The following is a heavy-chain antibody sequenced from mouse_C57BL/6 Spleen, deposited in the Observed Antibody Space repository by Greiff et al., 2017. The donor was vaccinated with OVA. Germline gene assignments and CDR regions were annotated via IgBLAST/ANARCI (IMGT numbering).Heavy chain of an antibody. CDR2: IYPGDGDT. Sequence: QVQLQQSGPELVKPGASVKISCKASGYAFSSSWMNWVKQRPGKGLEWIGRIYPGDGDTNYNGKFKGKATLTADKSSSTAYMQLSSLTSEDSAVYFCARAGLTLYYFDYWGQGTTLTVSS. D-gene: IGHD3-1*01. CDR1: GYAFSSSW. V-gene: IGHV1-82*01. CDR3: ARAGLTLYYFDY. J-gene: IGHJ2*01.